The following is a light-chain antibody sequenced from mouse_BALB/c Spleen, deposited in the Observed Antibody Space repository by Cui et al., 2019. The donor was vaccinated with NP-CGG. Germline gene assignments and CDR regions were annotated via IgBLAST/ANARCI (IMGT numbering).Light chain of an antibody. V-gene: IGLV1*01. Sequence: HVVLAPASAPSTSPGETVTLTCRSSTGAVTTSNYANWVQEKPDHLFTGLIGGTNNRVPGVPARFSGSLIGDKAALTITGAQTEDEAIYFCALWYSNHWVFGGGTKLTVL. J-gene: IGLJ1*01. CDR2: GTN. CDR3: ALWYSNHWV. CDR1: TGAVTTSNY.